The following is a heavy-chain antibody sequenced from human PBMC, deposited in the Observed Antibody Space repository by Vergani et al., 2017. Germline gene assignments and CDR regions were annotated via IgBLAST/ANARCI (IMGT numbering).Heavy chain of an antibody. D-gene: IGHD6-13*01. J-gene: IGHJ4*02. V-gene: IGHV3-30*03. CDR1: GFTFSSYA. CDR3: ASADVAAGYDY. CDR2: ISYDGSNN. Sequence: VQLLESGGGLVQPGGSLRLSCAASGFTFSSYAMSWVCQAPGKGLERVAVISYDGSNNYYAGSVKGRFTISRDNSKNSLYLQMNSRRAEDTAVYYCASADVAAGYDYWGQGTLVTVSS.